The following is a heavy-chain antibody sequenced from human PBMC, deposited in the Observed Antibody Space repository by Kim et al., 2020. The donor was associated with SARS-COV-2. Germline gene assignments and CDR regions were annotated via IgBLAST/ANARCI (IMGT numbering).Heavy chain of an antibody. V-gene: IGHV4-59*01. J-gene: IGHJ4*02. Sequence: NYNPALKVRVTISVDTCKNQFSLRLSSVTATDTAVYYCASSSFHYRGIENWGRETLVTVSS. D-gene: IGHD2-15*01. CDR3: ASSSFHYRGIEN.